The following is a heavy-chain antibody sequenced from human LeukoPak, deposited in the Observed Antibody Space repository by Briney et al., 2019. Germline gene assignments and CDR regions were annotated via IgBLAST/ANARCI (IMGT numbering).Heavy chain of an antibody. CDR3: ARDQQPSPPIYYDILTGYYPHDAFDI. CDR2: ISAYNGNT. V-gene: IGHV1-18*01. CDR1: GYTFTSYG. D-gene: IGHD3-9*01. Sequence: GASVKVSCKASGYTFTSYGISWVRQAPGQGLEWMGWISAYNGNTNYAQKLQGRVTMTTDTSTSTAYMELRSLRSDDTAVYYCARDQQPSPPIYYDILTGYYPHDAFDIWGQGTMVTVSS. J-gene: IGHJ3*02.